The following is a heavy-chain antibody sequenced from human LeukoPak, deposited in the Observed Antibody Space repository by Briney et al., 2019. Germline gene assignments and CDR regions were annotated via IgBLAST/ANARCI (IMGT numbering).Heavy chain of an antibody. D-gene: IGHD2-15*01. J-gene: IGHJ6*03. CDR3: ARDSCSGGSCYISYYYMDV. Sequence: ASVKVSCKASGYTFTSYGISWVRQAPGQGLEWMGWISAYNGNTNYAQKLQGRVTMTTDTSTSTAYMELSRLRSDDTAVYYCARDSCSGGSCYISYYYMDVWGKGTTVTISS. V-gene: IGHV1-18*01. CDR2: ISAYNGNT. CDR1: GYTFTSYG.